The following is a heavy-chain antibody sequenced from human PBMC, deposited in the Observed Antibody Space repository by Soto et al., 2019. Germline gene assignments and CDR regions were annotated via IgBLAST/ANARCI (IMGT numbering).Heavy chain of an antibody. V-gene: IGHV3-11*01. D-gene: IGHD3-10*01. Sequence: PGGSLRLSCAGSGFTFSDFYMSWIRQAPGKGLKWLSYISSSGSTIYYADTVKGQFTISRDNAKNSLYLQMNSLRAEDTAVYYCARDHYINNGRGSFDPWGQGTLVTVSS. CDR1: GFTFSDFY. CDR2: ISSSGSTI. CDR3: ARDHYINNGRGSFDP. J-gene: IGHJ5*02.